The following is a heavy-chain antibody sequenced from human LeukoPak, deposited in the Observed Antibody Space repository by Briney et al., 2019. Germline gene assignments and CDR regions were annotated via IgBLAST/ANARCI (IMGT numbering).Heavy chain of an antibody. J-gene: IGHJ5*02. D-gene: IGHD5-18*01. CDR3: AGGVGTAKNWFDP. Sequence: ASVKVSCKASGYTFTGYYMHWVRQAPGQGLERMGWINPNSGGTNYAQKFQGRVTMTRDTSISTAYMELSRLRSDDTAVYYCAGGVGTAKNWFDPWGQGTLVTVSS. CDR1: GYTFTGYY. CDR2: INPNSGGT. V-gene: IGHV1-2*02.